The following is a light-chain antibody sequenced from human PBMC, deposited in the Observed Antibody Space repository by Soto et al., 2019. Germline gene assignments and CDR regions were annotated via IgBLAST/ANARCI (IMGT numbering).Light chain of an antibody. CDR1: QSVNSN. V-gene: IGKV3-15*01. Sequence: EIVMTQSPVTLSVSPGDRATLSCRASQSVNSNLAWYQQKPGQTPKLLIHVASTRATGIPARFSDSGSGTEFTLTMCSLQFEDFAVYYCQQYNVWPLTFGGGTNVEFK. CDR3: QQYNVWPLT. J-gene: IGKJ4*01. CDR2: VAS.